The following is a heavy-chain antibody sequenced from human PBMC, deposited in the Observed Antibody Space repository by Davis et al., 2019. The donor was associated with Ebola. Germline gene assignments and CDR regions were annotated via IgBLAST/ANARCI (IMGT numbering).Heavy chain of an antibody. D-gene: IGHD3-22*01. J-gene: IGHJ6*04. CDR1: GGSIRTNNW. CDR2: IFHNGDT. V-gene: IGHV4-4*02. CDR3: ARQKITVRACGYYYYGLDV. Sequence: SETLSLTCALPGGSIRTNNWWTCVRQPPGKGLEWIGQIFHNGDTNYGPSLKSRVTISVDKSKHQFSLMLSSVTAADTALYYCARQKITVRACGYYYYGLDVWGKGTSVAVSS.